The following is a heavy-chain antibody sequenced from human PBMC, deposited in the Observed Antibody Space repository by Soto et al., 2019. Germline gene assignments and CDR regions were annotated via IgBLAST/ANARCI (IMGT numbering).Heavy chain of an antibody. CDR1: QFTFSDYA. D-gene: IGHD3-3*01. CDR3: AKGTYYDFWSGYPWFDP. V-gene: IGHV3-23*01. Sequence: GGSLRLSCAASQFTFSDYAMSWVRQAPGKGLEWVSAISGSGGSTYYADSVKGRFTISRDNSKNTLYLQMNSLRAEDTAVYYCAKGTYYDFWSGYPWFDPWGQGTLVTVSS. J-gene: IGHJ5*02. CDR2: ISGSGGST.